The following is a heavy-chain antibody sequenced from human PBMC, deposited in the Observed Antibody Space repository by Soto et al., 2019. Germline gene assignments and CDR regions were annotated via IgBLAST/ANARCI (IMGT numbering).Heavy chain of an antibody. V-gene: IGHV3-74*01. CDR3: ARGYCSGGSCYTNDAFDI. CDR1: GFTFSSYW. J-gene: IGHJ3*02. Sequence: GGSLRLSCAASGFTFSSYWMHWVRQAPGKGLVWVSRINSDGSSTSYADSVKGRFTISGDNAKNTLYLQMNSLRAEDTAVYYCARGYCSGGSCYTNDAFDIWGQGTMVTVSS. D-gene: IGHD2-15*01. CDR2: INSDGSST.